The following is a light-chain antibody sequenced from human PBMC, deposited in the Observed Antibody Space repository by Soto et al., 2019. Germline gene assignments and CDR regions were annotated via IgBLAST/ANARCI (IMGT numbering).Light chain of an antibody. J-gene: IGKJ3*01. CDR3: HHYTRSPIFT. Sequence: EVVLTQSPGTLSLSAGERATLSCRASQSVADNHLAWYQQQPGQAHRLLIYDASTRTAGIPDRFSGSGSGTDFTLTISRLEPEDFGVYFCHHYTRSPIFTFGPGPTVD. CDR2: DAS. V-gene: IGKV3-20*01. CDR1: QSVADNH.